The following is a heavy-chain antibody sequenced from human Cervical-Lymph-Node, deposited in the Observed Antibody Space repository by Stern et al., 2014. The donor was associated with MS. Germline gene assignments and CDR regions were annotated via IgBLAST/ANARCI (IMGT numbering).Heavy chain of an antibody. Sequence: QITLKESGPTLVKPTQTLTLTCTISGLSLSTSGVGVGWIRQPPGKALEWLGFIYWDDDKRYSPSLKSRLTITKDTSKNQVVLTMTNMDPVDTATYYCAHRRRTSELDPWGQGTLVTVSS. CDR1: GLSLSTSGVG. J-gene: IGHJ5*02. CDR2: IYWDDDK. V-gene: IGHV2-5*02. CDR3: AHRRRTSELDP.